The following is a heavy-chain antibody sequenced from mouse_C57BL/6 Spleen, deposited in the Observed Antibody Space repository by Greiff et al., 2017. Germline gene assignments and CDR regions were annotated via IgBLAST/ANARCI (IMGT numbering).Heavy chain of an antibody. V-gene: IGHV1-64*01. D-gene: IGHD1-1*01. Sequence: VQLQQPGAELVKPGASVKLSCKASGYTFTSYWMHWVKQRPGQGLEWIGMIHPNSGSTNYNEKFKSKATLTVDKSSSTAYMQLSSLTSEDSAVYYCARGGDGSSYWYFDVWGTGTTVTVSS. J-gene: IGHJ1*03. CDR3: ARGGDGSSYWYFDV. CDR1: GYTFTSYW. CDR2: IHPNSGST.